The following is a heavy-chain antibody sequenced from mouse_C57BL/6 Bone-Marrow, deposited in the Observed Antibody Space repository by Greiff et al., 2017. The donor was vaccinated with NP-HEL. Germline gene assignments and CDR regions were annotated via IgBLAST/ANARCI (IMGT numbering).Heavy chain of an antibody. J-gene: IGHJ3*01. CDR1: GYTFTDYN. Sequence: VQLKQSGPELVKPGASVKIPCKASGYTFTDYNMDWVKQSHGKSLEWIGDINPNNGGTSYNQKFKGKATLTVDKSSSTAYMELRSLTSEDTAVYYCARSDGYYPFAYWGQGTLVTVSA. CDR3: ARSDGYYPFAY. V-gene: IGHV1-18*01. CDR2: INPNNGGT. D-gene: IGHD2-3*01.